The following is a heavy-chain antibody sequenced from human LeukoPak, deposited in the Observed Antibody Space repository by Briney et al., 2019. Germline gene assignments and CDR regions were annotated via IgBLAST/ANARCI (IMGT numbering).Heavy chain of an antibody. J-gene: IGHJ4*02. CDR1: GGSISSGDYY. CDR2: IYFSGST. D-gene: IGHD1-26*01. V-gene: IGHV4-30-4*08. CDR3: ARHKYSGSFDY. Sequence: SETLSLTCTVSGGSISSGDYYWSWIRQPPGKGREWIGYIYFSGSTYYNPSLKSRVIISVDTSKNQFSLKLSSVTAADTAVYYCARHKYSGSFDYWGQGTLVTVSS.